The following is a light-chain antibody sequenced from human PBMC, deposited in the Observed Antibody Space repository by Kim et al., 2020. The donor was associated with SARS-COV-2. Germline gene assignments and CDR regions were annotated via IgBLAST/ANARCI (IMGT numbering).Light chain of an antibody. V-gene: IGKV3-20*01. CDR2: GAS. J-gene: IGKJ4*01. CDR3: QQYGSSPLT. CDR1: QSFSNSY. Sequence: EIVLTQSPGTLSLSPGERATLSCRASQSFSNSYLAWYQQKPCQAPRLLIYGASSRATCIPDRFSSSGSGTDFTFSISRLEPEDFAVYYCQQYGSSPLTFGGGTKVEI.